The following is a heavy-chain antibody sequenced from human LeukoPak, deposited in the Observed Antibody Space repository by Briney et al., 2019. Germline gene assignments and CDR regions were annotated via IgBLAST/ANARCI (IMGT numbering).Heavy chain of an antibody. CDR3: ARDPYYDSSGLYYYNGLDV. Sequence: GGSLRLSCAASGFTFRSYWMSWVRQAPGKGLQWAANINQDGSEKYYVESVEGRFTISRDNFRNLLSLQMNSLRAEDTAVYFCARDPYYDSSGLYYYNGLDVWGQGTTVTVSS. J-gene: IGHJ6*02. V-gene: IGHV3-7*05. D-gene: IGHD3-22*01. CDR2: INQDGSEK. CDR1: GFTFRSYW.